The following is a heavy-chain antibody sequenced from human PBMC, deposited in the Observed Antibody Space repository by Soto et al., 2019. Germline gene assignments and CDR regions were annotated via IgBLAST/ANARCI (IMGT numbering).Heavy chain of an antibody. CDR1: GYTFTSYY. J-gene: IGHJ6*02. CDR2: INPSGGST. V-gene: IGHV1-46*01. D-gene: IGHD3-3*01. CDR3: ATKVLRFLEWSMDV. Sequence: GASVKVSCKASGYTFTSYYMHWVRQAPGQGLEWMGIINPSGGSTSYAQKFQGRVTMTRDTSTSTVYMELSSLRSEDTAVHYCATKVLRFLEWSMDVWGQGTTVTSP.